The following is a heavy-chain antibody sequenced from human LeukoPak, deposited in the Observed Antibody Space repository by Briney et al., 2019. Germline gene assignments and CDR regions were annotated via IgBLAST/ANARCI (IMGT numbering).Heavy chain of an antibody. CDR2: IFYSGYT. Sequence: SETLSLTCSVSGGSISTYWWSWIRQSPGKGLEWIGNIFYSGYTNYNPSLKSRVTISVDTSKKQFSLKLTSVTAADTAVYYCAKNGDRGAFCSGGTCYPYYYYYMDVWGKGTTVIISS. D-gene: IGHD2-15*01. J-gene: IGHJ6*03. V-gene: IGHV4-59*01. CDR1: GGSISTYW. CDR3: AKNGDRGAFCSGGTCYPYYYYYMDV.